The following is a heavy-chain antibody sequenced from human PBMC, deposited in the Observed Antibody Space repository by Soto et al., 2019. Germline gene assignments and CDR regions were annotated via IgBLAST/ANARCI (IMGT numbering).Heavy chain of an antibody. V-gene: IGHV4-39*01. Sequence: SETLSLTCTVSGGSISSSSYYWGWIRQPPGKELEWIGSIYYSGSTYYNPSLKSRVTISVDTSKNQFSLKLSSVTAADTAVYYCASLGTVTQDAEYFQHWGQGTLVTVSS. CDR2: IYYSGST. J-gene: IGHJ1*01. D-gene: IGHD4-17*01. CDR3: ASLGTVTQDAEYFQH. CDR1: GGSISSSSYY.